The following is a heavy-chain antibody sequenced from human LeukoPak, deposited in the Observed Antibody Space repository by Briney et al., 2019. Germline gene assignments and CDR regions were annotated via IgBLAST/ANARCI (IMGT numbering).Heavy chain of an antibody. CDR1: DGSINSGGYY. J-gene: IGHJ4*02. CDR2: ISYSGST. V-gene: IGHV4-31*03. CDR3: TVGPHHSLDS. D-gene: IGHD2-15*01. Sequence: SETLSLTCTVSDGSINSGGYYWSWIRQHPGQGLEWTGYISYSGSTYYNPSLKSRVTISLDTSKNQFSLRLSSVSAADTAVYFCTVGPHHSLDSWGQGTLVTVSS.